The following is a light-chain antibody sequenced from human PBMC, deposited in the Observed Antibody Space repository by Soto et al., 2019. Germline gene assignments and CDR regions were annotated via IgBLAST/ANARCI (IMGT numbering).Light chain of an antibody. Sequence: EIVLTQSPATVSLSPGERATLSCRASQSLSNSLAWYQQKPGQAPRLLIYDASNRATCIPARFSGSGSGTHFTLTISTLEPEDFAVYYCQLLSDWPWTFGQGTKVEIK. CDR1: QSLSNS. V-gene: IGKV3-11*01. CDR3: QLLSDWPWT. CDR2: DAS. J-gene: IGKJ1*01.